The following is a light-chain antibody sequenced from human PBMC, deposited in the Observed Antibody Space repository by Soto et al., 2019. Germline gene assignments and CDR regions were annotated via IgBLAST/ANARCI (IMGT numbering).Light chain of an antibody. J-gene: IGKJ5*01. CDR3: QQYGSSRIT. Sequence: VLSQSPATLSLSPGERATLSCRASENVRTFVDWYQQKPGQAPRLLIYDASNRATGIPDRFSGSGSGTDFTLTISRLEPEDFAVYYCQQYGSSRITFGQGTLLEV. CDR1: ENVRTF. V-gene: IGKV3-20*01. CDR2: DAS.